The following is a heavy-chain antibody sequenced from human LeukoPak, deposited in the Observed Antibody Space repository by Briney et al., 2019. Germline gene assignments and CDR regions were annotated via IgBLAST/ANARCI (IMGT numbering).Heavy chain of an antibody. CDR3: ARRATMIVVVIKQDRAFDI. Sequence: ASVKVSCKASGYTFTSYDINWVRQATGQGLEWMGWMNPNSGNTGYAQKFQGRVTMTRDTSISTAYMELSSLRSEDTAVYYCARRATMIVVVIKQDRAFDIWGQGTMVTVSS. J-gene: IGHJ3*02. D-gene: IGHD3-22*01. V-gene: IGHV1-8*01. CDR1: GYTFTSYD. CDR2: MNPNSGNT.